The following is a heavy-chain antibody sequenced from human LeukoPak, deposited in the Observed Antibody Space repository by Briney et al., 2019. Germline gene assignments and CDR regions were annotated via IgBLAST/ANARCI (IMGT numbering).Heavy chain of an antibody. D-gene: IGHD2-15*01. J-gene: IGHJ5*02. Sequence: NPSETLSLTCAVYGGSFSGYYWSWIRQPAGKGLEWIGRIYTSGSTNYNPSLKSRVTMSVDTSKNQFSLKLSSVTAADTAVYYCARGGYCSGGSCYRAKYNWFDPWGQGTLVTVSS. CDR1: GGSFSGYY. CDR2: IYTSGST. V-gene: IGHV4-59*10. CDR3: ARGGYCSGGSCYRAKYNWFDP.